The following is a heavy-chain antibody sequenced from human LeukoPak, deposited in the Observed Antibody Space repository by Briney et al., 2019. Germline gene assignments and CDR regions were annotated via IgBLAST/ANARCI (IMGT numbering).Heavy chain of an antibody. CDR1: GGSFSGYY. Sequence: PSETLSLTCAVYGGSFSGYYWSWIRQPPGKGLEWIGEINHSGSTNYNPSLKGRVTISVDTSKNQFSLKLSSVTAADTAVYYCARGSRGYSGYGLGSMDVWGKGTTVTVSS. V-gene: IGHV4-34*01. CDR2: INHSGST. J-gene: IGHJ6*03. CDR3: ARGSRGYSGYGLGSMDV. D-gene: IGHD5-12*01.